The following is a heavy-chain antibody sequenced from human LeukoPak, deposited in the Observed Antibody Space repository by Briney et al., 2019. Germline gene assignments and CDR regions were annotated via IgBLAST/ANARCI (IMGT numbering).Heavy chain of an antibody. D-gene: IGHD6-13*01. CDR3: AGGKGYSNWFDP. CDR2: IYYSGST. CDR1: GGSISSGDYY. J-gene: IGHJ5*02. V-gene: IGHV4-30-4*08. Sequence: SQTLSLTCTVSGGSISSGDYYWSWIRQPPGKGLEWIGYIYYSGSTYYNPSLKSRVTISVDTSKNQFSLKLSSVTAADTAVYYCAGGKGYSNWFDPWGQGTLVTVSS.